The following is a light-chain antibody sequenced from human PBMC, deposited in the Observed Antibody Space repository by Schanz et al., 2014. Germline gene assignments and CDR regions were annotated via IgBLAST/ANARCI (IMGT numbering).Light chain of an antibody. Sequence: DVQMTQSPSSLSASVGDRVTITCRASQRISSYLNWYQQKPGKAPKFLIYAASNLQSGVPSRFSGSGSGTDFTFTISSLQPEDFATYFCQQANTFPFTFGPGTKVDIK. V-gene: IGKV1-39*01. CDR2: AAS. CDR3: QQANTFPFT. J-gene: IGKJ3*01. CDR1: QRISSY.